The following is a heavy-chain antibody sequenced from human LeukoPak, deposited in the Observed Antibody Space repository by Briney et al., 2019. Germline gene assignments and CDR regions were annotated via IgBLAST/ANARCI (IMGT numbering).Heavy chain of an antibody. Sequence: SETLSLTCTASGGSISSYYWSWIRQPPGKGLEWIGYIYYSGSTNYNPSLKSRVTISVDTSKNQFSLKLSSVTAADTAVYYCARDLYGSGSYLGYWGQGTLVTVSS. CDR3: ARDLYGSGSYLGY. CDR2: IYYSGST. J-gene: IGHJ4*02. CDR1: GGSISSYY. D-gene: IGHD3-10*01. V-gene: IGHV4-59*01.